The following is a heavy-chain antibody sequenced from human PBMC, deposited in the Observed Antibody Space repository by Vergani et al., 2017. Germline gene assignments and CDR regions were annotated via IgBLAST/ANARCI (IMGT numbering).Heavy chain of an antibody. CDR2: IYYSGST. D-gene: IGHD3-3*01. CDR1: GGSISSSSYY. CDR3: ARDGDFWSGYYPSGYYYGMDV. V-gene: IGHV4-39*07. Sequence: QLQLQESGPGLVKPSETLSLTCTVSGGSISSSSYYWGWIRQPPGKGLEWIGSIYYSGSTYYNPSLKSRVTISVDTSKNQFSLKLSSVTAADTAVYYCARDGDFWSGYYPSGYYYGMDVWGQGTTVTVSS. J-gene: IGHJ6*02.